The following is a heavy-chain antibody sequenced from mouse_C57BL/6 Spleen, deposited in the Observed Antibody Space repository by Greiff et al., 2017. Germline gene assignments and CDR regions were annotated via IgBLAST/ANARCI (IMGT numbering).Heavy chain of an antibody. CDR3: ARGGTGTFYSAMDY. CDR1: GYTFTSYW. CDR2: IHPNSGST. D-gene: IGHD4-1*01. J-gene: IGHJ4*01. V-gene: IGHV1-64*01. Sequence: QVQLQQPGAELVKPGASVKLSCKASGYTFTSYWMHWVKQRPGQGLEWIGMIHPNSGSTNYNEKFKSKATLTVDKSSSTAYMQLSSLTSEDSAVYYCARGGTGTFYSAMDYWGQGTSVTVSS.